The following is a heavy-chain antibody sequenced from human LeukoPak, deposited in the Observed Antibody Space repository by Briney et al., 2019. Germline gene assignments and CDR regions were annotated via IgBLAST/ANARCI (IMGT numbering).Heavy chain of an antibody. J-gene: IGHJ6*02. CDR2: INPSGGST. D-gene: IGHD1-26*01. V-gene: IGHV1-46*01. CDR3: ARAPREYYYGMDV. CDR1: GYTFTSYY. Sequence: GASVTVSCKASGYTFTSYYMHWVRQAPGQGLEWMGIINPSGGSTSYAQKFQGRVTMTRDTSTSTVYMELSSLRSEDTAVYYCARAPREYYYGMDVWGQGTTVTVSS.